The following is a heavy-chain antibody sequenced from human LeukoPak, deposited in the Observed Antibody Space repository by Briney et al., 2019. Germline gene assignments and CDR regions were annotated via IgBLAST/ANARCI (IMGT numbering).Heavy chain of an antibody. CDR2: ISPYNGDT. V-gene: IGHV1-18*01. CDR1: GYSFGSFV. D-gene: IGHD3-10*01. Sequence: ASVKDSCKASGYSFGSFVINWVRQAPAQGLEWMGLISPYNGDTNYAQKLQGKVTMITDTSTSTAYMGLRSLTSDDTAVYYCERGGYYGSGSFPGYWGQGTLVTVSS. CDR3: ERGGYYGSGSFPGY. J-gene: IGHJ4*02.